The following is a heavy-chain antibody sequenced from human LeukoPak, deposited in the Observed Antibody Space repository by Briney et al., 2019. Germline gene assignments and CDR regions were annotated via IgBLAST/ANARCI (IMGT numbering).Heavy chain of an antibody. Sequence: GGSLRLSCAASGFTFSSYAMSWVRQAPGKGLEWVSAIGGSGTNTNYADSVKGRFTISGDNSKNTLYLQMNSLRAEDTAVYYCAKRRASTVINFYFDYWGQGALVTVSS. J-gene: IGHJ4*02. CDR2: IGGSGTNT. D-gene: IGHD1-26*01. CDR3: AKRRASTVINFYFDY. V-gene: IGHV3-23*01. CDR1: GFTFSSYA.